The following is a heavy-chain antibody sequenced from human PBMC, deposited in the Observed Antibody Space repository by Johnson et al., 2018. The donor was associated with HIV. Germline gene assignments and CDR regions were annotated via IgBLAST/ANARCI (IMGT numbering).Heavy chain of an antibody. Sequence: QVQLVESGGGVVRPGGSLRLSCAASGFTFDDYGMHRVRQAPGKGLEWVAVISYDGSNKYYADSVKGRFTISRDNSKNTLYLQMNSLRAEDTAVYYCAREIQYFTAFDIWGQGTMVTVSS. CDR2: ISYDGSNK. V-gene: IGHV3-30*03. D-gene: IGHD3-9*01. CDR3: AREIQYFTAFDI. J-gene: IGHJ3*02. CDR1: GFTFDDYG.